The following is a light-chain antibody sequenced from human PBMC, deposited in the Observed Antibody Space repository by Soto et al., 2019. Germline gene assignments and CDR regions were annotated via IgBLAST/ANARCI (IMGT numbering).Light chain of an antibody. CDR2: ATS. CDR3: HQFGYSPRT. V-gene: IGKV3-20*01. CDR1: QTVNSDY. Sequence: PGETVTLSCRASQTVNSDYLAWFQQRPGQAPRLLIFATSRRATDIPDRFSGSGSGTDFTLAIRRLEPEDFAVYYCHQFGYSPRTFGQGTKVE. J-gene: IGKJ1*01.